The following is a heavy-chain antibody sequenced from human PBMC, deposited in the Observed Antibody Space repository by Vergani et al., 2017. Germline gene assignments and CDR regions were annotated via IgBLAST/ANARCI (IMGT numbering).Heavy chain of an antibody. CDR2: IHPADSDT. D-gene: IGHD3-22*01. J-gene: IGHJ4*02. V-gene: IGHV5-51*01. CDR1: GYSFTNYW. CDR3: ARQYERDSSGSKYFDY. Sequence: EVQLVQSGAEVKKPGESLKISCQISGYSFTNYWIGWVRQMPGKGLEWMGIIHPADSDTRYSPSFQGQVTISVDKSISTADLQRSSLRASDSAMYYCARQYERDSSGSKYFDYWGQGTLGTGSS.